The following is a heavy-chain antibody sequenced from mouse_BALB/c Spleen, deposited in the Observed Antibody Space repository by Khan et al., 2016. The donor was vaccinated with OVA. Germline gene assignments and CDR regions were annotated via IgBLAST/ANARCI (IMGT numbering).Heavy chain of an antibody. CDR3: TRHGYVAWFTY. D-gene: IGHD2-2*01. J-gene: IGHJ3*01. Sequence: EVQLQQSGPELMKPGASVKISCRASGYSFTTYYIHWMMQSHGKSLEWIGYIAPFSGCTTYNQKFKGKATLTVDKSSSTAYIHLSNLTSEDSAVYYCTRHGYVAWFTYWGQGTLVTVSA. V-gene: IGHV1S135*01. CDR2: IAPFSGCT. CDR1: GYSFTTYY.